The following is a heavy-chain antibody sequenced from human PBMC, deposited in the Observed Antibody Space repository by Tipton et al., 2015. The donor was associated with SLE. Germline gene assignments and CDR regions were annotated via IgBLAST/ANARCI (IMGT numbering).Heavy chain of an antibody. J-gene: IGHJ4*02. V-gene: IGHV4-4*02. Sequence: TLSLTCAVSGGSISSSNWWSWVRQPPGKGLEWIGEMYHSGSTNYNPSLKSRVTISVDTSKNQFSLKLSSVTAADTAVYYCARGAPRYFDYWGQGTLVTVSS. CDR2: MYHSGST. CDR1: GGSISSSNW. CDR3: ARGAPRYFDY. D-gene: IGHD3-16*01.